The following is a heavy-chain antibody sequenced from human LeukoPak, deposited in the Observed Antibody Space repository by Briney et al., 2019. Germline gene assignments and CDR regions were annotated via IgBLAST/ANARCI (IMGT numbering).Heavy chain of an antibody. CDR2: IKTKSDGGTA. CDR1: GMTFSDAW. D-gene: IGHD3-22*01. Sequence: AGSLRLSCAAYGMTFSDAWMSWDSPAPGKGLEWLGRIKTKSDGGTADYVAPVKDRFIISRDASKNTLYLQMNSLKTEDTAVCDCSTAIYDITWGRGTRVTVPS. J-gene: IGHJ4*02. V-gene: IGHV3-15*05. CDR3: STAIYDIT.